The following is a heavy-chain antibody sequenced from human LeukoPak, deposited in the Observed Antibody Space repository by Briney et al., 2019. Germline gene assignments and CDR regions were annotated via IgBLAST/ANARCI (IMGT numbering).Heavy chain of an antibody. CDR1: GGSISSGDFY. CDR2: IHTSGSA. J-gene: IGHJ4*02. Sequence: NPSQTLSLTCTVSGGSISSGDFYWNWIRQPAGKTLEWIGRIHTSGSAHYNPSLKNRVTISLDTSKKQFYLSLYSVTAADTAVYFCARTVGGIKEFDSWGQGTLVNVSS. CDR3: ARTVGGIKEFDS. V-gene: IGHV4-61*02. D-gene: IGHD3-16*01.